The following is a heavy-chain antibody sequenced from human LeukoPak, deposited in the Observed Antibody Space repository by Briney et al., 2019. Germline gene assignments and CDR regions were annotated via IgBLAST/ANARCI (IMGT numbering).Heavy chain of an antibody. Sequence: SETLSLTCTVSGGSISSYYWSWIRQPPGKGLEWNGYIYYSGSTNYNPSLKSRVTISVDTSKNQFSLKLSSVTAADTAVYYCARQGSVAVAPYYFDYWGQGTLVTVSP. CDR3: ARQGSVAVAPYYFDY. CDR2: IYYSGST. CDR1: GGSISSYY. V-gene: IGHV4-59*08. D-gene: IGHD6-19*01. J-gene: IGHJ4*02.